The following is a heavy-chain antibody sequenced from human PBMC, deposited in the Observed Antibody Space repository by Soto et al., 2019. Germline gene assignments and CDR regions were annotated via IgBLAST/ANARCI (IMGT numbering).Heavy chain of an antibody. V-gene: IGHV4-39*01. CDR1: GASISDNTYY. CDR3: ARLDGDSGNWFDP. J-gene: IGHJ5*02. D-gene: IGHD4-17*01. Sequence: PSETLSLTCTVSGASISDNTYYWGWFRQPPGKGLGWIGSISTSGSTYSNLSLKSRVTISVDTSKNQLSLKLTSVTAADTAVFYCARLDGDSGNWFDPWGQGTLVTVSS. CDR2: ISTSGST.